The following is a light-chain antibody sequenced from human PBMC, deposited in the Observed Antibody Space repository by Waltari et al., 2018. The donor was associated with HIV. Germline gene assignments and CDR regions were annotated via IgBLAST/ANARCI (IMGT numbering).Light chain of an antibody. J-gene: IGLJ3*02. Sequence: QLVLTQSPSASASLGASVKLTCTLSSGHTNYAIAWHQQQPEKGPRYLMKLKSDGSHSKGEGIPDRFSGSSSGAERYLTISSLQSEDEADYYCQTWGTGIQVFGGGTKLTVL. CDR3: QTWGTGIQV. CDR2: LKSDGSH. V-gene: IGLV4-69*02. CDR1: SGHTNYA.